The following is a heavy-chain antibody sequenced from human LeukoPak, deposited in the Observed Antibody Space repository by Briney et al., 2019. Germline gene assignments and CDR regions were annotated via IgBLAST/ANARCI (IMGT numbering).Heavy chain of an antibody. J-gene: IGHJ4*02. CDR1: GASINSYY. Sequence: SETLSLTCTVSGASINSYYFTWIRQPAGKGLEWIGRVFSDGATDYNPSLQSRVTILLDTSKNQVSLKLSSVAAADTAVYYCARTFCSGGNCFHFDYWGQGTLVTVSS. D-gene: IGHD2-15*01. V-gene: IGHV4-4*07. CDR3: ARTFCSGGNCFHFDY. CDR2: VFSDGAT.